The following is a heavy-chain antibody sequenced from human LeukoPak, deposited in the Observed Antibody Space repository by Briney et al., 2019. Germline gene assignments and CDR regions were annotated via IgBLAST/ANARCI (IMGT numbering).Heavy chain of an antibody. Sequence: GGSLRLSCAASGFTFSSYWMHWVRQAPGKGLVWVSHINSGGSSTTYADSVKGRFTISRDNARDTLYLQMNSLRAEDTALYYCAKDIRGHYYYAMDVWGQGTTVTVSS. J-gene: IGHJ6*02. CDR3: AKDIRGHYYYAMDV. D-gene: IGHD3-10*01. V-gene: IGHV3-74*01. CDR1: GFTFSSYW. CDR2: INSGGSST.